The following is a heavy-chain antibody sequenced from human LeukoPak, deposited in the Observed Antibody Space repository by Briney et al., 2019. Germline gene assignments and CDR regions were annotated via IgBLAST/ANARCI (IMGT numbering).Heavy chain of an antibody. CDR2: ITASGGST. V-gene: IGHV3-23*01. Sequence: GGSLRLACAASGFTFRNYAMSWVRQAPGKGLEWVSVITASGGSTYYADSVKGRFTISRDNFRNTLYLQMNSLKTEDTAVYYCTTDHLYYDFWSGYYNFDYWGQGTLVTVSS. CDR3: TTDHLYYDFWSGYYNFDY. J-gene: IGHJ4*02. CDR1: GFTFRNYA. D-gene: IGHD3-3*01.